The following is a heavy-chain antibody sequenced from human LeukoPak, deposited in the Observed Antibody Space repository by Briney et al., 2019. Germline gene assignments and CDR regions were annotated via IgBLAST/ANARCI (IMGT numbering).Heavy chain of an antibody. CDR1: GGSIISYY. V-gene: IGHV4-59*01. CDR3: ARAPRRYSYGYFDY. J-gene: IGHJ4*02. CDR2: IYYSGST. D-gene: IGHD5-18*01. Sequence: SETLSLTCTVSGGSIISYYWSWIRQPPGKGLEWIGYIYYSGSTNYNPSLKSRVTISVDTSKNQFSLKLSSVTAADTAVYYCARAPRRYSYGYFDYWGQGTLVTVSS.